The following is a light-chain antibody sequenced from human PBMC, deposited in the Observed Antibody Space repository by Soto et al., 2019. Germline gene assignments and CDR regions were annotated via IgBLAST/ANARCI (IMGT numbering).Light chain of an antibody. V-gene: IGLV2-14*01. CDR1: SSDISFYNY. Sequence: QSALTQPASVSGSPGQSITISCTGTSSDISFYNYVSWYQQYPDRAPKLIIFDVSNRPSGVSNRFSGSKSGNTASLTISGLQPEDEADYYCSSYRSSSTPVVFGGGTKLT. CDR3: SSYRSSSTPVV. J-gene: IGLJ2*01. CDR2: DVS.